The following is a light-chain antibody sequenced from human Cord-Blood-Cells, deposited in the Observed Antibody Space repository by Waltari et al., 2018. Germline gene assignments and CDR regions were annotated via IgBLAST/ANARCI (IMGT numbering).Light chain of an antibody. V-gene: IGKV1-8*01. CDR3: QKYYSYHLT. CDR1: QGISSY. J-gene: IGKJ4*01. Sequence: AIRMTQSPSSFSASTGDRVTITCRASQGISSYLAWYQQKPGKAPKLLIYAASTLQSGVRSRFSGSGSGTDFTLTIRCHQSEEYATYYSQKYYSYHLTFGGGTKVEIK. CDR2: AAS.